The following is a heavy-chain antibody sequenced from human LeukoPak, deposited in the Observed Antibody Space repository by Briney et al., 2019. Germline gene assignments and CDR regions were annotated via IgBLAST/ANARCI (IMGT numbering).Heavy chain of an antibody. D-gene: IGHD5-18*01. CDR2: IKSKSDGGTT. V-gene: IGHV3-15*01. CDR1: GFTFSDYN. CDR3: ATDGISEETATDY. J-gene: IGHJ4*02. Sequence: GGSLRLSCAASGFTFSDYNMNWVRQAPGKGLEWVGRIKSKSDGGTTDYAAPVKGRFIISRDDSKNTLYLQMNSLKTEDTAVYFCATDGISEETATDYWGQGTLVTVSS.